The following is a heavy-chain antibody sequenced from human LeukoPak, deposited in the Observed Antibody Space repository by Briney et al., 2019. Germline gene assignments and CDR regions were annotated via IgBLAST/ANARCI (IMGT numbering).Heavy chain of an antibody. J-gene: IGHJ6*02. CDR2: IIPIFGTA. Sequence: GASVKVSCKASGYTFTSNYIHWVRQAPGQGLEWMGGIIPIFGTANYAQKFQGRVTITADESTSTAYMELSSLRSEDTAVYYCARSDSSGEQDLYYYYGMDVWGQGTTVTVSS. V-gene: IGHV1-69*13. CDR3: ARSDSSGEQDLYYYYGMDV. D-gene: IGHD3-22*01. CDR1: GYTFTSNY.